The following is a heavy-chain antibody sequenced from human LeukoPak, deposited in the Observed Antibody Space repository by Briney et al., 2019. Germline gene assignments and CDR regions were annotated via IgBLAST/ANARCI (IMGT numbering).Heavy chain of an antibody. CDR2: IIPIFGTA. CDR3: ARDSNRYCSGGSCQGDY. Sequence: ASVKVSCKASGGTFSSYAISWVRQAPGQGLEWMGGIIPIFGTANYAQKFQGRVTITADESTSTAYMELSSLRSEDTAVYYCARDSNRYCSGGSCQGDYWGQGTLVTVSS. V-gene: IGHV1-69*13. D-gene: IGHD2-15*01. CDR1: GGTFSSYA. J-gene: IGHJ4*02.